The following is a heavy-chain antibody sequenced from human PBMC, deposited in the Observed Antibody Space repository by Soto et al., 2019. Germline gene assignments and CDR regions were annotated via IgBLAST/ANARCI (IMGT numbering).Heavy chain of an antibody. CDR3: ARDGYQYSSSWYLGY. D-gene: IGHD6-13*01. V-gene: IGHV1-18*01. CDR2: ISAYNGNT. J-gene: IGHJ4*02. Sequence: ASVKVSCKASGYTFTSYGISWVRQAPGQGLEWMGWISAYNGNTNYAQKLQGRVTMTTDTSTSTAYMELRSLRSDDTAVYYCARDGYQYSSSWYLGYWGQGTLVTVSS. CDR1: GYTFTSYG.